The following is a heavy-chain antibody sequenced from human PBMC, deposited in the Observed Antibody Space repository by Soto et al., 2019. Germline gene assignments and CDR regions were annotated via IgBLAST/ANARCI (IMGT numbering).Heavy chain of an antibody. CDR3: ARVPGP. J-gene: IGHJ5*02. Sequence: SQTLSLTCAVSGGSISRRCYSWSWIRQPPGKGLEWIGYIYHSGSTYSNPSLKSRVTISVDRSKNQFTLKLSSVTAADTAVYYCARVPGPWGQGTLVTVSS. V-gene: IGHV4-30-2*01. CDR2: IYHSGST. CDR1: GGSISRRCYS.